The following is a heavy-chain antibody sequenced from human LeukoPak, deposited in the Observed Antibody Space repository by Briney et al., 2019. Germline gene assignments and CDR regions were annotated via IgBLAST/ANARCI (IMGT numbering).Heavy chain of an antibody. J-gene: IGHJ4*01. Sequence: SETLSLTCTVSGGSISSSSYYWGWIRQPPGKGLEWIGSIYYSGSTYHNPSLKSRVTISVDTSKNQFSLKLSSVTAADTAVYYCARGRDYVWGDWGQGTLVIVSS. CDR3: ARGRDYVWGD. V-gene: IGHV4-39*01. CDR2: IYYSGST. CDR1: GGSISSSSYY. D-gene: IGHD3-16*01.